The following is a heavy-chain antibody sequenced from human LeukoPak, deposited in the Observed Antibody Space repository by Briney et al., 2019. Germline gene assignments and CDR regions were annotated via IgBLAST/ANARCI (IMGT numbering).Heavy chain of an antibody. CDR3: ATLGEYYDSSGYYYN. V-gene: IGHV4-34*01. D-gene: IGHD3-22*01. CDR1: GGSFSGFY. Sequence: SETLSLTCAVYGGSFSGFYWSWIRQPPGKGLEWIGEINHSGSTYYNPSLKSRVTISVDTSKNQFSLKLTSVTAADTAVYYCATLGEYYDSSGYYYNWGLGTLVTVSS. CDR2: INHSGST. J-gene: IGHJ4*02.